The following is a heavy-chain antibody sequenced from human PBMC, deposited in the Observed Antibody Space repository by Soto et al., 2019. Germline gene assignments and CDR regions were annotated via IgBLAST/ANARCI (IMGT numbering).Heavy chain of an antibody. Sequence: EVQLVESGGGLVQPGGSLRLSCAASGFTFSSYSMNWVRQAPGKGLEWVSYISSSSSTIYYADFVKGRFTITRDNAKNSLELEMNSLSAEDPAVYYCARDPPPFVVVPAAMPGGNYYYMDVWGKGTTVTVSS. V-gene: IGHV3-48*01. D-gene: IGHD2-2*01. CDR2: ISSSSSTI. CDR1: GFTFSSYS. J-gene: IGHJ6*03. CDR3: ARDPPPFVVVPAAMPGGNYYYMDV.